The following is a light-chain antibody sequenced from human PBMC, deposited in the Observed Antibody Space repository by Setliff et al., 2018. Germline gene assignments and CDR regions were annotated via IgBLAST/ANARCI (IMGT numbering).Light chain of an antibody. Sequence: QSALTQPASVSGSPGQSITISCTGTSSDVGSYNLVSWYQQQPGKAPKLMIYEVRKRPSGASNRFSGSKSGNTASLTISVLQAEDEADYYCCSYAGSSTDVFGTGTKGTVL. V-gene: IGLV2-23*02. CDR2: EVR. CDR1: SSDVGSYNL. CDR3: CSYAGSSTDV. J-gene: IGLJ1*01.